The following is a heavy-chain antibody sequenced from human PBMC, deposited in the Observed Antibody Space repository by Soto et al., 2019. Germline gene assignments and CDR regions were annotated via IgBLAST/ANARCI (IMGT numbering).Heavy chain of an antibody. CDR1: GLSFGSYA. V-gene: IGHV3-23*01. J-gene: IGHJ4*02. D-gene: IGHD1-26*01. CDR3: AKDYRGLSISPGDDGYFDY. CDR2: ISGSGDTT. Sequence: PGGSLRLSCAASGLSFGSYAMSWVRQAPGKGLEWASAISGSGDTTYHADSVKGRFTISRDNSKNTLYLQMNSLRVEDSAVYYCAKDYRGLSISPGDDGYFDYWGQGTLVTVPQ.